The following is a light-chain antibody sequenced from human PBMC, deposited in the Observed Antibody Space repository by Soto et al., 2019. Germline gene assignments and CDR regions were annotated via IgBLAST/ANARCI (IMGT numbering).Light chain of an antibody. CDR2: ATS. Sequence: IQMTQSPSSLSASVGDRVTMTCRASQGVGGWLAWYQQKPGKVPKLLIYATSSLESGVPSRFSGSGSGTEFTLTISSLQPDDFATYYCQQYNSYSWTFGQGTKVDIK. J-gene: IGKJ1*01. CDR3: QQYNSYSWT. CDR1: QGVGGW. V-gene: IGKV1-5*01.